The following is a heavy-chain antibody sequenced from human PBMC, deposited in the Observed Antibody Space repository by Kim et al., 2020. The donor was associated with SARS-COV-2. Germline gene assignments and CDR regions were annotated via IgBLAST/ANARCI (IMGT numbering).Heavy chain of an antibody. Sequence: SETLSLTCTVSGGSISSYYWSWIRQPPGKGLEWIGFIYYSGSTNYNSSLKSRVPISVDPSKNQFSLKLSSATAADTAVYYCACELEAVSSRTYYDILTGPGWFDPWGQGTLVTVSS. CDR2: IYYSGST. D-gene: IGHD3-9*01. V-gene: IGHV4-59*01. CDR1: GGSISSYY. J-gene: IGHJ5*02. CDR3: ACELEAVSSRTYYDILTGPGWFDP.